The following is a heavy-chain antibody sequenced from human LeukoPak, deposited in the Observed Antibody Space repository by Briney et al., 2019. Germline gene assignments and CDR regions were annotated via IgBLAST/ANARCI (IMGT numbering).Heavy chain of an antibody. V-gene: IGHV3-11*03. Sequence: NSAGSLRLSCAASGFTFSDYYMSWIRQAPGKGLEWVSYISSSSSYTNYADSVKGRVTISRDNAKNSLYLQMNSLRAEDTAVYYCARSPRYCSSTSCQGGNWFDPWGQGTLVTVSS. CDR1: GFTFSDYY. CDR2: ISSSSSYT. J-gene: IGHJ5*02. D-gene: IGHD2-2*01. CDR3: ARSPRYCSSTSCQGGNWFDP.